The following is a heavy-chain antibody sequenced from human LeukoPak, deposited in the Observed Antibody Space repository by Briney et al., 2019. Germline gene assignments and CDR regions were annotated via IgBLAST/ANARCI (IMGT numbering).Heavy chain of an antibody. CDR3: ATKYSGSYSFHY. V-gene: IGHV4-4*07. J-gene: IGHJ4*02. D-gene: IGHD1-26*01. Sequence: PSETLSLTCTVTGGPISSYYWRWIRQPAGKGLGWIGSIYTSGSTNYTPHLKSRVTMSVDTSKNQFSLKLSSVTAADTAVYYCATKYSGSYSFHYWGQGTLVTVSS. CDR2: IYTSGST. CDR1: GGPISSYY.